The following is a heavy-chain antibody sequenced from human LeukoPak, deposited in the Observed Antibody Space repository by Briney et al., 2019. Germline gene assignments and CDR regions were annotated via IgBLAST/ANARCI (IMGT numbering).Heavy chain of an antibody. CDR3: ASGGSGRFHY. Sequence: GGSLRLSCAASGFTFSTHAMHWVRQAPGKGLEWVAVISYDGSSRYYADSVKGRFTISRDNSKNTLDLQMNSLRPEDTAVYYCASGGSGRFHYWGQGTLVTVFS. V-gene: IGHV3-30-3*01. D-gene: IGHD6-19*01. CDR1: GFTFSTHA. CDR2: ISYDGSSR. J-gene: IGHJ4*02.